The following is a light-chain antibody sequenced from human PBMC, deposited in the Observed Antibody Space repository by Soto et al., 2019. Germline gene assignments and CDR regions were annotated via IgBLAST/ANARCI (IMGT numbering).Light chain of an antibody. J-gene: IGLJ1*01. CDR3: CSYAVVSTYV. Sequence: QSVLTQPASVSGSPGQSITISCTGTSSDVGGYDLVSWYQQHPGKAPKLIIYEGSKRPSGISNRFSGSKSGNTASLTISGLQAEDEADYYCCSYAVVSTYVFGTGTKSPS. V-gene: IGLV2-23*01. CDR1: SSDVGGYDL. CDR2: EGS.